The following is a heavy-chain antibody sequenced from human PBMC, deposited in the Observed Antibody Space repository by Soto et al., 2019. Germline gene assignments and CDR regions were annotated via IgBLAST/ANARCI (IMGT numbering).Heavy chain of an antibody. CDR3: PRVSGIYYYGMDV. CDR1: GESFSGYY. Sequence: SETLSLTCAVYGESFSGYYWSWIRQPPGKGLEWIGEINHSGSTNYNPSLKSRVTISVDTSKNQFSLKLSSVTAADTAVYYCPRVSGIYYYGMDVWGQGTTVT. J-gene: IGHJ6*02. CDR2: INHSGST. V-gene: IGHV4-34*01. D-gene: IGHD3-10*01.